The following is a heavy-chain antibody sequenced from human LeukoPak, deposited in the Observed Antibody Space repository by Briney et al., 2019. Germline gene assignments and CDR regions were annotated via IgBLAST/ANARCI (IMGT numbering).Heavy chain of an antibody. J-gene: IGHJ5*02. CDR1: GGSFSGYY. V-gene: IGHV4-34*01. CDR2: INHSGST. D-gene: IGHD5-18*01. CDR3: ARGSRGGYSYGLNWFDP. Sequence: TSETLSLTCAVYGGSFSGYYWSWIRQPPGKGLEWIGEINHSGSTNYNPSLKSRATISVDTSKNQFSLKLSSVTAADTAVYYCARGSRGGYSYGLNWFDPWGQGTLVTVSS.